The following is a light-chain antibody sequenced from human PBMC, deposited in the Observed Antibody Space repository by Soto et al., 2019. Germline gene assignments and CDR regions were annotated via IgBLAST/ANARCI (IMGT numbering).Light chain of an antibody. Sequence: QSALTQPASVSGSPGQSITISCTGTSSDVGGYNYASWYQQHPGKAPQLIIYEVINRPSGVCNRFSGSKSGNTASLTISGLQADDEADYYCSSYTSTNTLIFGGGTKLTVL. CDR3: SSYTSTNTLI. CDR1: SSDVGGYNY. V-gene: IGLV2-14*01. CDR2: EVI. J-gene: IGLJ2*01.